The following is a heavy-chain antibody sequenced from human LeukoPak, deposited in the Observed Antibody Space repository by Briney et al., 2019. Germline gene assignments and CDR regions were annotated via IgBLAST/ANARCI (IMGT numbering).Heavy chain of an antibody. CDR3: ARIGAVAGTRNWYFDL. Sequence: GESLKISCKGSGYSFTSYWIGWVRQMPGKGLEWMGIIYPGDSDTRYSPSFQGQVTISADKSISTAYLQWSSLMASDTAMYYCARIGAVAGTRNWYFDLWGRGTLVTVSS. D-gene: IGHD6-19*01. CDR2: IYPGDSDT. V-gene: IGHV5-51*01. CDR1: GYSFTSYW. J-gene: IGHJ2*01.